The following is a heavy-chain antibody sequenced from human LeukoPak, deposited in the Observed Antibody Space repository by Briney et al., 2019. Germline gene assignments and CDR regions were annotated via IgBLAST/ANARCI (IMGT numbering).Heavy chain of an antibody. Sequence: PGGSLRLSCAASGFTFDDYTMHWVRQAPGKGLKWVSLISWDGGSTYYADSVKGRFTISRDNSKNSLYLQMNSLRTEDTALYYCARENIVATLAGGAFDIWGQGTMVTVSS. CDR3: ARENIVATLAGGAFDI. J-gene: IGHJ3*02. CDR1: GFTFDDYT. V-gene: IGHV3-43*01. CDR2: ISWDGGST. D-gene: IGHD5-12*01.